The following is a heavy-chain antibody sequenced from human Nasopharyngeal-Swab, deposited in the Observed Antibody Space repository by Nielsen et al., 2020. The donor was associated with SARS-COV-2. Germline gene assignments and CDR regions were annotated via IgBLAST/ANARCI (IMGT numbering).Heavy chain of an antibody. Sequence: GGSLRLSCAASGFTFNTYSMNWVRQAPGKGLEWVAVIWYGGSNKYYADSVKGRFTISRDNSKNTLYLQMNSLRAEDTAVYYCARDLDGPYYYDSSGFTDYWGQGTLVTVSS. CDR2: IWYGGSNK. D-gene: IGHD3-22*01. CDR1: GFTFNTYS. V-gene: IGHV3-33*08. J-gene: IGHJ4*02. CDR3: ARDLDGPYYYDSSGFTDY.